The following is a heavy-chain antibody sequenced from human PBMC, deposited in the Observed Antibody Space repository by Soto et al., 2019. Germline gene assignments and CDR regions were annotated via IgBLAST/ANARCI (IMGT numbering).Heavy chain of an antibody. D-gene: IGHD2-15*01. Sequence: QVQLVQSGVEVKKPGASVKVSCKASGYTFISHGISWVRQAPGQGLEWMGWISGENGNTNYAQKLQGRVTWTTDTSTSTAYMELRSLRSDDTAVYYCARVSSSIVVVPDYGMDVWGQGTTVTVSS. V-gene: IGHV1-18*04. J-gene: IGHJ6*02. CDR2: ISGENGNT. CDR1: GYTFISHG. CDR3: ARVSSSIVVVPDYGMDV.